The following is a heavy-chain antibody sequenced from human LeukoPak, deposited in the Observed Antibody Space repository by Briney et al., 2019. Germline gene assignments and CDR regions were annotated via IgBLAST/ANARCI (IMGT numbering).Heavy chain of an antibody. Sequence: SEALSLTCIVSGGSIRNYYWNWIRQAPGKGLEWIGFIHYSGSTYYRPTLKSRVTMSVDTSKNQFSLKLTSVTAADTAVYYCARGGDSSGYLNHYYYGMDVWGQGTTVTVSS. CDR3: ARGGDSSGYLNHYYYGMDV. CDR1: GGSIRNYY. V-gene: IGHV4-59*01. D-gene: IGHD5-18*01. CDR2: IHYSGST. J-gene: IGHJ6*02.